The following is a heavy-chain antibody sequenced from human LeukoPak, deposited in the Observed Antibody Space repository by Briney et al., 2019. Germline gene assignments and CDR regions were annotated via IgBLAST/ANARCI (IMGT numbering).Heavy chain of an antibody. CDR1: GFTFSSYW. CDR3: ARDSRGDWGGGFDY. V-gene: IGHV3-74*03. D-gene: IGHD2-21*02. Sequence: GGSLRLSCAASGFTFSSYWMHWVRQAPGKGLVWVSHINTDGSSITYADSVKGRFTISRDNAKNTVYLQMYSLRAEDTALYYCARDSRGDWGGGFDYWGQGTLVTVSS. CDR2: INTDGSSI. J-gene: IGHJ4*02.